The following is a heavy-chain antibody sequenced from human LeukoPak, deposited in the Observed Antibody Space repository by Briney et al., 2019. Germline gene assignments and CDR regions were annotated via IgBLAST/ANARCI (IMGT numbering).Heavy chain of an antibody. D-gene: IGHD3-3*01. CDR1: GFTFSGSA. Sequence: PGGSLRLSCAASGFTFSGSAMHWVRQAPGKGLEWVSVIYSGGNTYYADSVKGRLIISRDNSKNTVYLQMNSLRAEDTAVYYCARVSYYDFWSGTIHYFDYWGQGTLVTVSS. V-gene: IGHV3-53*05. CDR2: IYSGGNT. CDR3: ARVSYYDFWSGTIHYFDY. J-gene: IGHJ4*02.